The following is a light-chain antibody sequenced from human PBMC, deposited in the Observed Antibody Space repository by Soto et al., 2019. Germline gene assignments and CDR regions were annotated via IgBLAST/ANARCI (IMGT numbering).Light chain of an antibody. J-gene: IGKJ4*01. CDR3: QQSYSTLVLT. V-gene: IGKV1-39*01. CDR1: QGVDSD. Sequence: IQMTQSPCSLSASVGDRVTITCRASQGVDSDLSWYQQKPGKAPKLLIYAASSLHSGVPTRFRGSGSGTHFTLTISSLQPEDVASYYCQQSYSTLVLTFGGGTKVELK. CDR2: AAS.